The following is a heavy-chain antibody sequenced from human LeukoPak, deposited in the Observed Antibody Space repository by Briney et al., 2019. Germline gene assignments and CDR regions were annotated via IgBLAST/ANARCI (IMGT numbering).Heavy chain of an antibody. CDR2: INWNGGSP. J-gene: IGHJ4*02. V-gene: IGHV3-20*04. CDR3: AKDNPIEEVPGLGPGQ. CDR1: GFTFGDCG. D-gene: IGHD2-2*01. Sequence: GGSLRLSCAASGFTFGDCGMSWVRQAPGKGLEWVSGINWNGGSPRYADSVKGRFTISRDNSKNTLYLQMNSLRAEDTGVYYCAKDNPIEEVPGLGPGQWGQGTLVTVSS.